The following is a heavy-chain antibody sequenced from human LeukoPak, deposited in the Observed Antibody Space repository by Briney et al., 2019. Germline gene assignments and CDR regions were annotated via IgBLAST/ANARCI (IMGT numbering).Heavy chain of an antibody. V-gene: IGHV4-39*07. D-gene: IGHD6-19*01. CDR2: IYYSGST. Sequence: SETLSLTCTVSAGSISSSTYYWGWIRQPPGKGLEWIGSIYYSGSTNYNPSLKSRVTISVDTSKNQFSLKLSSVTDADTAVYYCARGGWYPESFQHWGQGALVTVSS. CDR3: ARGGWYPESFQH. CDR1: AGSISSSTYY. J-gene: IGHJ1*01.